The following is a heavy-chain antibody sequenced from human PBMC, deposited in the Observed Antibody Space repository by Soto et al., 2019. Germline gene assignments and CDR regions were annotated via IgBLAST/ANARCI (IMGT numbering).Heavy chain of an antibody. V-gene: IGHV4-31*03. Sequence: TLSLTCTVSGGSISSGGYYWSWIRQHPGKGLEWIGYIYYSGSTYYNPSLKSRVTISVDTSKNQFSLKLSSATAADTAVYYCARSPLGYCSGGSCYRGAFDIWGQGTMVTVSS. CDR1: GGSISSGGYY. CDR3: ARSPLGYCSGGSCYRGAFDI. D-gene: IGHD2-15*01. J-gene: IGHJ3*02. CDR2: IYYSGST.